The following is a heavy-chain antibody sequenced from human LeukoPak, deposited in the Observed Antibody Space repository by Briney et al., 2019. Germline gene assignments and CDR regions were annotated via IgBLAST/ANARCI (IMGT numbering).Heavy chain of an antibody. Sequence: PSETLSLTCTVSGGSISSSSNYWGWIRQPPGKGLEWIGSIYYSGTIYYNSSLKSRVTISVDTSKNQFSLKLSSVTAADTAVYYCATTTIRLGYWGQGTLVTVSS. J-gene: IGHJ4*02. CDR3: ATTTIRLGY. CDR1: GGSISSSSNY. D-gene: IGHD1-26*01. CDR2: IYYSGTI. V-gene: IGHV4-39*07.